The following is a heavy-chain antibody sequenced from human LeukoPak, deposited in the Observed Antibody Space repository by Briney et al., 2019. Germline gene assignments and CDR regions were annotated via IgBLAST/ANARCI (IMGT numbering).Heavy chain of an antibody. CDR2: ISGTGGST. D-gene: IGHD1-1*01. CDR3: AKDERRGGPDDY. Sequence: GGSLRLSCAASGFTFNHYGLSWVRQAPGKGLEWVSSISGTGGSTYYAESVKGRFTISRDNSKNTLFLQMNSLRAEDTAVYYCAKDERRGGPDDYWGQGTLVTVSS. J-gene: IGHJ4*02. V-gene: IGHV3-23*01. CDR1: GFTFNHYG.